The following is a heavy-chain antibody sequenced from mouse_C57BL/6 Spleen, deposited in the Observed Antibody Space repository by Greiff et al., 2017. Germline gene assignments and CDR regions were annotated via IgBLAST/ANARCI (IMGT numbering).Heavy chain of an antibody. CDR1: GFNIKDYY. Sequence: DVKLQESGAELVRPGASVKLSCTASGFNIKDYYMHWVKQRPEQGLEWIGRIDPEDGDTEYAPKFQGKATMTADTSSNTAYLQLSSLTSEDTAVYYCTPIRYSLYYAMDYWGQGTSVTVSS. V-gene: IGHV14-1*01. CDR3: TPIRYSLYYAMDY. CDR2: IDPEDGDT. D-gene: IGHD1-1*01. J-gene: IGHJ4*01.